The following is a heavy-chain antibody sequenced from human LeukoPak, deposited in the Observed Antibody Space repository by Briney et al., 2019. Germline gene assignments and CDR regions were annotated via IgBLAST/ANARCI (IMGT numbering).Heavy chain of an antibody. Sequence: GGSLRLSCAASGFTFGDYAMTWVRQAPGKGLEWVGFIRSKVYGGTAEYAASVKGRFTFTRDDSQSIVYLQMKSLKTEDTAVFYCSGGGSYYHKYKCPFWGQGTLVTGSS. D-gene: IGHD1-26*01. CDR2: IRSKVYGGTA. V-gene: IGHV3-49*04. CDR3: SGGGSYYHKYKCPF. J-gene: IGHJ4*02. CDR1: GFTFGDYA.